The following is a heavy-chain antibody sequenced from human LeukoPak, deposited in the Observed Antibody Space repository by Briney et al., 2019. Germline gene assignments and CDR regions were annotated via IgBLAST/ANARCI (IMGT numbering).Heavy chain of an antibody. Sequence: GGSLRLSCAASGFTFSSYSMNWVRQAPGEGLEWVSSISSGSSYIYYADSVKGRFTISRDNAKNSLYLQMNSLRAEDTAVYYCARVDVTHFDYWGQGTLVTVSS. CDR1: GFTFSSYS. D-gene: IGHD1-14*01. CDR3: ARVDVTHFDY. CDR2: ISSGSSYI. J-gene: IGHJ4*02. V-gene: IGHV3-21*01.